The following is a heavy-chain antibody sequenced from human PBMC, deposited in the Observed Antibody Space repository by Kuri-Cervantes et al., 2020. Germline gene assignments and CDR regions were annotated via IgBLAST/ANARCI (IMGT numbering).Heavy chain of an antibody. CDR1: GYSISSGYY. CDR2: IYHSGRT. D-gene: IGHD3-3*01. V-gene: IGHV4-38-2*01. J-gene: IGHJ5*02. Sequence: SETLSLTCAVSGYSISSGYYWGWIRQPPGKGLEWIGNIYHSGRTNYNPSLKSRVSISVDTSKNQFSLKLSSVTAADTAVYYCARGRSGYYPHKYNWFDPWGQGTLVTDSS. CDR3: ARGRSGYYPHKYNWFDP.